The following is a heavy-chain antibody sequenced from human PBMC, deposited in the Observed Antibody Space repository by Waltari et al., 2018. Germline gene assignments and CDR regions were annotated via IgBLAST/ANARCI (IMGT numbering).Heavy chain of an antibody. CDR3: ARDHLAGDFDY. CDR2: INTNTGNP. J-gene: IGHJ4*02. Sequence: QVQLVQSGAEVKKPGSSVKVSCKASGGTFSSYAISWVRQAPGQGLEWMGRINTNTGNPTYAQGFTGRFVFSLDTSVSTAYLQISSLKAEDTAVYYCARDHLAGDFDYWGQGTLVTVSS. CDR1: GGTFSSYA. D-gene: IGHD6-19*01. V-gene: IGHV7-4-1*02.